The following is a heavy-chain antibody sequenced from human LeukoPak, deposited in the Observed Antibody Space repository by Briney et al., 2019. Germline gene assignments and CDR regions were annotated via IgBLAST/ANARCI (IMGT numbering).Heavy chain of an antibody. CDR1: GGSIIRSNYY. V-gene: IGHV4-39*01. CDR3: ASVRANTAYYYYYGMDV. Sequence: SETLSLTCSVSGGSIIRSNYYWGWIRQPPGKGLEWIGTVYYSGSTNYNPSLKSRVTISVDTSKNQFSLKLSSVTAADTAVYYCASVRANTAYYYYYGMDVWGRGTTVTVSS. CDR2: VYYSGST. J-gene: IGHJ6*02. D-gene: IGHD3-10*01.